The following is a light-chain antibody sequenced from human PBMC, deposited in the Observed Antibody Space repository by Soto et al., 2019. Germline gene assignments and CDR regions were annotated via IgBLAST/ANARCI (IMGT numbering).Light chain of an antibody. Sequence: DIQMIQSPSSLSASVGDRVTITCQATQGVSKFLNWYQQRPGKAPKLLIYEASNLETGVPSRFSGSGSVTDFTFTISSLEAEDIATYYCQQYYSLPLTFGGGTKVEIK. CDR1: QGVSKF. CDR3: QQYYSLPLT. J-gene: IGKJ4*01. V-gene: IGKV1-33*01. CDR2: EAS.